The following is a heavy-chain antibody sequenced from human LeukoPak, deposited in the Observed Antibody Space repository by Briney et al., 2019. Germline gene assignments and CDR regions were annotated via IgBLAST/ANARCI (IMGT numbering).Heavy chain of an antibody. CDR3: ARGAAPQGY. CDR1: GFTFSSYE. J-gene: IGHJ4*02. V-gene: IGHV3-48*03. Sequence: GGSLRLSCAASGFTFSSYEMNWVRQAPGKGLEWVSYISSSGSTTYYADSVKGRLTISRDNAKNTLYLQMNSLRVEDTAVYYCARGAAPQGYWGQGTLVTVSS. D-gene: IGHD2-15*01. CDR2: ISSSGSTT.